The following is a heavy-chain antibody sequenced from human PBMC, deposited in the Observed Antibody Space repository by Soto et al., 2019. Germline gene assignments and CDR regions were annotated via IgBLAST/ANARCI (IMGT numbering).Heavy chain of an antibody. CDR1: GFTFSSYG. D-gene: IGHD1-26*01. CDR2: IWYDGSNK. J-gene: IGHJ6*02. V-gene: IGHV3-33*01. Sequence: PGGSLRLSCAASGFTFSSYGMHWVRQAPGKGLEWVAVIWYDGSNKYYADSVKGRFTISRDNSKNTLYLQMNSLRAEDTAVYYCARDRSGATPHYSYGMDVWGQGTTVTVSS. CDR3: ARDRSGATPHYSYGMDV.